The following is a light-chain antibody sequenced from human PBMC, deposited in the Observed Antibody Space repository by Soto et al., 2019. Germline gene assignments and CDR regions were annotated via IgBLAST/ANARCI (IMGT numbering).Light chain of an antibody. Sequence: IVLTQSPGTLSLSPGERATLSCRASQSVSGRYLAWYQQKPGQAPRLLIYDASSRATGIPDRFSGSGSGTDFTITISRLEPEDFAVYYCQQYESSLYTFGQGTKVEIK. V-gene: IGKV3-20*01. J-gene: IGKJ2*01. CDR2: DAS. CDR3: QQYESSLYT. CDR1: QSVSGRY.